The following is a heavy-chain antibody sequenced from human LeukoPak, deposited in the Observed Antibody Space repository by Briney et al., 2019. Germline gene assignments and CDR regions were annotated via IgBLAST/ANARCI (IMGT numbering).Heavy chain of an antibody. CDR2: IKGSGGST. D-gene: IGHD2-2*01. J-gene: IGHJ4*02. V-gene: IGHV3-23*01. CDR1: GFTFSDYY. Sequence: GGSLRLSCAASGFTFSDYYMSWIRQAPGKGLEWVSAIKGSGGSTYYADSVKGRFTISRDNSKNTLYLQMNSLRAEDTAVYYCAKDRRVVVPVFFDYWGQGTLVTVSS. CDR3: AKDRRVVVPVFFDY.